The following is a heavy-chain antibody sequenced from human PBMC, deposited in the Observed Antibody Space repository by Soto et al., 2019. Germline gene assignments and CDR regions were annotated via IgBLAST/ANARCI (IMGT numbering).Heavy chain of an antibody. CDR3: ARGTRALITSFFAY. Sequence: PLVILSRTCTVAGDSISNYYWSWIRQTPGRGLEWIGCFHESGSTDYNPSLKGRVTISLHMSRSQFSLSLRSATAADTATYYCARGTRALITSFFAYWGQGIPVTV. D-gene: IGHD1-20*01. CDR1: GDSISNYY. CDR2: FHESGST. V-gene: IGHV4-59*01. J-gene: IGHJ4*02.